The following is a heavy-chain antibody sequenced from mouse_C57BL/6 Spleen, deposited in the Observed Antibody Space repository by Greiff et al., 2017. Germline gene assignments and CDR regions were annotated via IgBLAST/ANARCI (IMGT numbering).Heavy chain of an antibody. D-gene: IGHD3-2*02. CDR2: IDPSDSET. CDR3: ASGQLRAWFAY. V-gene: IGHV1-52*01. Sequence: QVQLKQPGAELVRPGSSVKLSCKASGYTFTSYWMHWVKQRPIQGLEWIGNIDPSDSETHYNQKFKDKATLTVDKSSSTAYMQLSSLTSEDSAVYYCASGQLRAWFAYWGQGTLVTVSA. CDR1: GYTFTSYW. J-gene: IGHJ3*01.